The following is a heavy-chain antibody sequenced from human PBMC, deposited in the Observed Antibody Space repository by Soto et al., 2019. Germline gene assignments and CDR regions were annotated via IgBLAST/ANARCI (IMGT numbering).Heavy chain of an antibody. D-gene: IGHD3-22*01. V-gene: IGHV3-33*01. CDR3: ARDRDDSSGYYYYYSMDV. Sequence: PVGSLRLSCAASGFTFSSYGMHWVRQAPGKGLEWVAVIWYDGSNKYYADSVKGRFTISRDNSKNTLYLQMNSLRAEDTAVYYCARDRDDSSGYYYYYSMDVWGQGTTVTVSS. CDR2: IWYDGSNK. CDR1: GFTFSSYG. J-gene: IGHJ6*02.